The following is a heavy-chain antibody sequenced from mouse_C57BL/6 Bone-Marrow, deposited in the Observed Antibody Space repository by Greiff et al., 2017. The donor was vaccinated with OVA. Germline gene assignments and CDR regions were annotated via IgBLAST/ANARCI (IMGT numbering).Heavy chain of an antibody. CDR1: GYTFTSYW. CDR3: ARSPPLRYHHWYFDV. V-gene: IGHV1-64*01. CDR2: IHHNSGST. Sequence: QVQLKQPGAELVKPGASVKLSCKASGYTFTSYWMHWVKQRPGQGLEWIGMIHHNSGSTNYNEKFKSKATLTVDKSSSTAYMQLSSLTSEDSAVYYCARSPPLRYHHWYFDVWGTGTTVTVSS. D-gene: IGHD1-1*01. J-gene: IGHJ1*03.